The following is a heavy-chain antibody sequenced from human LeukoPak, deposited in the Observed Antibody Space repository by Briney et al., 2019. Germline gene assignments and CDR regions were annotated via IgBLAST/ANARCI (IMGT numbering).Heavy chain of an antibody. D-gene: IGHD6-13*01. CDR2: TYYRSKWYN. J-gene: IGHJ6*02. CDR3: VRGYSSSWYRSSYYYYGMDV. V-gene: IGHV6-1*01. CDR1: GDSVSSNSAA. Sequence: SQTLSLTCAISGDSVSSNSAAWNWIRQSPSRGLEWLGRTYYRSKWYNDYAVSVKSRITINPDTSKNQFSLQLNSVTPEDTAVYYCVRGYSSSWYRSSYYYYGMDVWGQGTTVTVSS.